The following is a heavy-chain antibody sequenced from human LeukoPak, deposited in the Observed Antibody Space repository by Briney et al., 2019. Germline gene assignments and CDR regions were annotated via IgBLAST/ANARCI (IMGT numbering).Heavy chain of an antibody. CDR3: TRDGGSFCDFDY. V-gene: IGHV3-64*02. J-gene: IGHJ4*02. D-gene: IGHD1-26*01. CDR2: INTDGRNT. Sequence: PGGSLGLSCVASGFSFRNFAIHWVRQAPGKGLEYVSVINTDGRNTYYADSVKGRFTISRDNPKNTVYLQMGSLRGEDMAVYYCTRDGGSFCDFDYWGQGALVTVSS. CDR1: GFSFRNFA.